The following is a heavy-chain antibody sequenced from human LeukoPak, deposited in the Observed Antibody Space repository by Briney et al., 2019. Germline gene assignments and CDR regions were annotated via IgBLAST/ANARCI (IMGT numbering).Heavy chain of an antibody. CDR3: ARAVKPHYYDSSGYPFDY. CDR1: GGSISSYY. V-gene: IGHV4-4*07. CDR2: IYTSGST. J-gene: IGHJ4*02. D-gene: IGHD3-22*01. Sequence: KTSETLSLTCTVSGGSISSYYWSWIRQPAGKGLEWIGRIYTSGSTNYNPSLKSRVTMSVDTSKNQFSLKLSSVTAADTAVYYCARAVKPHYYDSSGYPFDYWGQGTLVTVSS.